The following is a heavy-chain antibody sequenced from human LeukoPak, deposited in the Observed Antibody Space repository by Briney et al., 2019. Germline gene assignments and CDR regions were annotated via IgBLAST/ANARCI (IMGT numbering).Heavy chain of an antibody. CDR1: GFTFSSYS. CDR3: AREQWELLSYFDY. D-gene: IGHD1-26*01. Sequence: GGSLRLSCAASGFTFSSYSMNWVRQAPGKGLEWVAVISYDGSNKYYADSVKGRFTISRDNSKNTLYLQMNSLRAEDTAVYYCAREQWELLSYFDYWGQGTLVTVSS. CDR2: ISYDGSNK. V-gene: IGHV3-30*05. J-gene: IGHJ4*02.